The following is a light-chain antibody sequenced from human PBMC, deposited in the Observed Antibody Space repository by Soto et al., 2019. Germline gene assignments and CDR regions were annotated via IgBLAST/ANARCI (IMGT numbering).Light chain of an antibody. CDR1: QSVSSY. CDR2: DAS. J-gene: IGKJ2*01. CDR3: QQRGNWPLYT. Sequence: EIVLTQSPAILSLSPGERATLSCRASQSVSSYLAWYQQKLGQAPRLLIFDASNRATGIPARFSGSGSGTYFTLTISSLEPEDFAVYYCQQRGNWPLYTFGQGTKLEIK. V-gene: IGKV3-11*01.